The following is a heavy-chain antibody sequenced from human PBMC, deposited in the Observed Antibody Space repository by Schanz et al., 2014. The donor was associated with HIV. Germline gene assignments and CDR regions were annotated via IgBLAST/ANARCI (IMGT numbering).Heavy chain of an antibody. V-gene: IGHV3-23*01. Sequence: EVQVLESGGDLVQPGGSLRLSCAASGLTLSSYGMSWARQAPGKGLEWVSSISGGSGSTFYADSVKGRFTISRVNSKNTLYLQMNSLRAEDTAIYYCAKTSITLGMDVRGQGTTVTVSS. D-gene: IGHD1-20*01. CDR3: AKTSITLGMDV. J-gene: IGHJ6*02. CDR1: GLTLSSYG. CDR2: ISGGSGST.